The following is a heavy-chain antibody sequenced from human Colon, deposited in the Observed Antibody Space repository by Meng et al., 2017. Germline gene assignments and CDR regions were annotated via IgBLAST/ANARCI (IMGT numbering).Heavy chain of an antibody. CDR3: AREKSSSERAGWFDP. D-gene: IGHD6-19*01. J-gene: IGHJ5*02. CDR2: ISHYESK. CDR1: GFTFSSYV. V-gene: IGHV3-30*01. Sequence: GESLKISCAASGFTFSSYVLHWVRQAPGKGLEWLALISHYESKIYADSVKGRFTVSRDNAKDTLYLEMNNLKIEDTAIYHCAREKSSSERAGWFDPWGQGTLVTVSS.